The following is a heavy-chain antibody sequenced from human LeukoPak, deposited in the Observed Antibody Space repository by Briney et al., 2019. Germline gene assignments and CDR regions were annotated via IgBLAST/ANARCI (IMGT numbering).Heavy chain of an antibody. CDR3: ARAIVGATGFDY. Sequence: PGGSLRLSCAASGFTFSSYAMSWVRQAPGKGLEWVSAISGSGGSTYYADSVKGRFTISRDNSKNTLYLQMNSLRAEDTAVYYCARAIVGATGFDYWGQGTLVTVSS. CDR2: ISGSGGST. CDR1: GFTFSSYA. V-gene: IGHV3-23*01. J-gene: IGHJ4*02. D-gene: IGHD1-26*01.